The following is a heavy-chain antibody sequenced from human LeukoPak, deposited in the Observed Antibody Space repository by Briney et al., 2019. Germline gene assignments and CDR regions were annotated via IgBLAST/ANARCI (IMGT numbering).Heavy chain of an antibody. CDR3: ARGNAHAFDI. CDR1: GFTFSNYW. CDR2: IHSDGSST. Sequence: GGSLRLSCAASGFTFSNYWMHWVRQAPGKGLVWVSRIHSDGSSTTSADSVKGRFTISRDNAENTLYLQMNSLRAEDTAVYFCARGNAHAFDIWGHGTMVTVSS. V-gene: IGHV3-74*01. J-gene: IGHJ3*02. D-gene: IGHD1-1*01.